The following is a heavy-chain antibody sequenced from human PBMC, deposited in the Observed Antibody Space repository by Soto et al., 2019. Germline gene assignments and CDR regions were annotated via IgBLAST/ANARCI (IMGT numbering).Heavy chain of an antibody. D-gene: IGHD3-22*01. CDR2: IYPGDSDT. Sequence: PGESLKISCKGSGYSFTSYWIGWVRQMPGKGLEWMGIIYPGDSDTRYSPSFQGQVTISADKSISTAYLQWGSLKASDTAMYYCARQASAGGVVIPSVVWGQGTTVTVSS. J-gene: IGHJ6*02. CDR3: ARQASAGGVVIPSVV. CDR1: GYSFTSYW. V-gene: IGHV5-51*01.